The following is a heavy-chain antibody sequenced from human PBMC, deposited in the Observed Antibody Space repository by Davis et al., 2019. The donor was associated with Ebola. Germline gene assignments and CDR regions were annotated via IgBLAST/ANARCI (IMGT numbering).Heavy chain of an antibody. CDR2: MSASGGVT. CDR1: GFTFSSFG. Sequence: GESLKISCAASGFTFSSFGMSWVRQAPGKGLEWISAMSASGGVTHYADSVKGRFAISRDNSKNTLYLQMNSLGAEDTAVYYCAKLSVAGTSGMDVWGQGTTVTVSS. CDR3: AKLSVAGTSGMDV. D-gene: IGHD6-19*01. V-gene: IGHV3-23*01. J-gene: IGHJ6*02.